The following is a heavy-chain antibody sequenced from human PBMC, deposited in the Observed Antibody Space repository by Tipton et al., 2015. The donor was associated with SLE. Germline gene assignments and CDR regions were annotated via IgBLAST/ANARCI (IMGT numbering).Heavy chain of an antibody. V-gene: IGHV4-61*09. D-gene: IGHD3-10*01. Sequence: TLSLTCSVSGASISRGSYYWTWVRQPAGKGLEWIGHVYTGGATTYNPSLESRVTISLDTSKNHFSLYLTSVTAADTAVYFCARVGDYYNSGSRVFDHWGQGILVTVSS. CDR3: ARVGDYYNSGSRVFDH. CDR2: VYTGGAT. J-gene: IGHJ4*02. CDR1: GASISRGSYY.